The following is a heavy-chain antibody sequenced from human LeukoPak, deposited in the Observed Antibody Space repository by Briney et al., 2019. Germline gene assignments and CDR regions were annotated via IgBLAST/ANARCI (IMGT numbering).Heavy chain of an antibody. CDR1: GGSISSSSYY. D-gene: IGHD3-3*01. J-gene: IGHJ6*02. CDR2: IYYSGST. CDR3: ARPSGYDFWSGYAYYYYGMDV. V-gene: IGHV4-39*01. Sequence: SETLSLTCTVSGGSISSSSYYWGWLRQPPGTGLEWIGSIYYSGSTYYNPSLKSRVTISVDTSKNQFSLKLSSVTAADTAVYYCARPSGYDFWSGYAYYYYGMDVWGQGTTVTVSS.